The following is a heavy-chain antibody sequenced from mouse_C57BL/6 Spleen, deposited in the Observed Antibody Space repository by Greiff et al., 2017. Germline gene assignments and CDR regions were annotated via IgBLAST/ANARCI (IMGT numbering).Heavy chain of an antibody. V-gene: IGHV3-6*01. CDR2: ISYDGSN. Sequence: DVKLQESGPGLVKPSPSLSLTCSVTGYSITSGYYWNWIRQFPGNKLEWMGYISYDGSNNYNPSLKNRISITRDTSKNQFFLKLNAVTTEDTATYYCAREDDGYYFPLDYWGQGTTLTVSS. J-gene: IGHJ2*01. CDR1: GYSITSGYY. D-gene: IGHD2-3*01. CDR3: AREDDGYYFPLDY.